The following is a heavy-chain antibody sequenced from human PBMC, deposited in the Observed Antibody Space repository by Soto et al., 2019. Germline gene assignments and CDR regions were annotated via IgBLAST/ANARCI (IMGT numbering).Heavy chain of an antibody. J-gene: IGHJ4*02. D-gene: IGHD3-22*01. V-gene: IGHV2-70*11. CDR2: IDWDDDK. Sequence: SGPTLVNPTQTLTLTCTFSGFSLSTSGMCVSWIRQPPGKALEWLARIDWDDDKYYSTSLKARLTISKDTSKNQVVLTMTNMDPVDTATYYCARLGGYYQSLDSWGQGTVVTVSS. CDR1: GFSLSTSGMC. CDR3: ARLGGYYQSLDS.